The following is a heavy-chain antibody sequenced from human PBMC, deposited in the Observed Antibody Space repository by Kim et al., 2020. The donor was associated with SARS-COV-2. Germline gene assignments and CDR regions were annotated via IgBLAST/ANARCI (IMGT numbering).Heavy chain of an antibody. D-gene: IGHD3-9*01. CDR2: INPNSGGT. CDR1: GYTFTGYY. J-gene: IGHJ4*02. Sequence: ASVKVSCKASGYTFTGYYMHWVRQAPGQGLEWMGWINPNSGGTNYAQKFQGRVTMTRDTSISTAYMELSRLRSDDTAVYYCATRGGNILTGYYLLDYWGQRTLVTVSS. CDR3: ATRGGNILTGYYLLDY. V-gene: IGHV1-2*02.